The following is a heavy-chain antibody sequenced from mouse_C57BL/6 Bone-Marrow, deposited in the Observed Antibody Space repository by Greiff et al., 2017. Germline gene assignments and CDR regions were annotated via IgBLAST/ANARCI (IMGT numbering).Heavy chain of an antibody. V-gene: IGHV1-81*01. D-gene: IGHD1-1*01. CDR2: ISPRSGSP. Sequence: QFQLQQSGAELARPGASVKLSCKASGYTFTSYGIRWVKQSTGQGLEWIGEISPRSGSPIYNEKFKSKATLTVDTSSSTAYMQLSSLTSEDSAVYSCARHYGSSFDYWGQGTTLTVSS. J-gene: IGHJ2*01. CDR3: ARHYGSSFDY. CDR1: GYTFTSYG.